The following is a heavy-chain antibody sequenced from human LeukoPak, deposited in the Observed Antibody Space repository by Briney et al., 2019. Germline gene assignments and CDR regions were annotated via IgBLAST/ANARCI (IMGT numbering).Heavy chain of an antibody. CDR1: GGSISSYY. J-gene: IGHJ3*01. CDR3: GGSATHNDAFDL. V-gene: IGHV4-59*08. CDR2: IYYTGST. Sequence: SETLSLTCTVSGGSISSYYWSWIRQPPGEGLEWIGYIYYTGSTNYNPSLKSRVTISVDTSKKQFSLKLSSVTAADTAVYHCGGSATHNDAFDLWGQGTMVTVSS. D-gene: IGHD5-12*01.